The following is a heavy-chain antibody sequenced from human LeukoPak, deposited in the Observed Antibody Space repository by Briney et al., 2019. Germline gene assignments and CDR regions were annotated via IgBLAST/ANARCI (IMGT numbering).Heavy chain of an antibody. D-gene: IGHD4-11*01. CDR1: GGSVSSGTYY. CDR3: ARDRVRGNSNPFFDY. V-gene: IGHV4-61*01. Sequence: PSETLSLTCTVSGGSVSSGTYYWSWIRQPPGKGLEWIGYIYYSGSTNYNPSLRSRVTISVDTSKNQFSLKLSSVTAADTAVYYCARDRVRGNSNPFFDYWGQGTLVTVSS. CDR2: IYYSGST. J-gene: IGHJ4*02.